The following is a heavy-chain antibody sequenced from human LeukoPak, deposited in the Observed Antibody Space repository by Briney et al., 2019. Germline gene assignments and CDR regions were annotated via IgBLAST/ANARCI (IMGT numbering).Heavy chain of an antibody. J-gene: IGHJ4*02. CDR2: IRYDGSNK. CDR1: GFTFSSYR. V-gene: IGHV3-30*02. Sequence: GGSLRLSCAASGFTFSSYRMHWVRQAPAKGLEWVAFIRYDGSNKYYADSVKRRFTISRDNAKNSLYLQMNSLRAEDTAVYYCARGRGSSYDYWGQGTLVTVSS. D-gene: IGHD6-13*01. CDR3: ARGRGSSYDY.